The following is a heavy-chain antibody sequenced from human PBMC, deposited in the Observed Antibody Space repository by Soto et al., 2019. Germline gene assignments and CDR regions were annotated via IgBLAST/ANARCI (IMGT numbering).Heavy chain of an antibody. CDR2: INAGNGNT. CDR3: ARDGIFGVVIITGFDY. CDR1: GYTFTSYA. Sequence: QVQLVQSGAEVKKPGASVKVSCKASGYTFTSYAMHWVRQAPGQRLERMGWINAGNGNTKYSQKFQGRVTITRDTSASTGYMERSSRRSEDTAVYYCARDGIFGVVIITGFDYWGQGTLVTVSS. J-gene: IGHJ4*02. D-gene: IGHD3-3*01. V-gene: IGHV1-3*01.